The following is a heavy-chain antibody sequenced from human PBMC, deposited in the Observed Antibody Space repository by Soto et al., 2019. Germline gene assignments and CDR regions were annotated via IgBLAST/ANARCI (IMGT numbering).Heavy chain of an antibody. CDR1: GYSFYNYD. CDR2: ISAYIEYT. D-gene: IGHD4-17*01. J-gene: IGHJ4*02. Sequence: GASVKVSCKASGYSFYNYDITWVRQARGQGLEWMGTISAYIEYTNIAQSLQGRVSLTTDQSTATAYMELKNLATDDTAVYYCSKARATVTTERAVGFWGQGTLVTV. V-gene: IGHV1-18*01. CDR3: SKARATVTTERAVGF.